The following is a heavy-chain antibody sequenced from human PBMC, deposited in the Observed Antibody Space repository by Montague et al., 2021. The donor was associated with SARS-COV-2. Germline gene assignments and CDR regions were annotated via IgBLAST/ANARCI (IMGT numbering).Heavy chain of an antibody. V-gene: IGHV4-59*01. J-gene: IGHJ4*02. D-gene: IGHD3-3*01. CDR3: ARFWSGYVDK. CDR2: IYYTGET. CDR1: GPSIRSYY. Sequence: SETLSLTCSFSGPSIRSYYWGWIRLPPGKPLEWLGYIYYTGETTXXPSLKSRVTISVDTFRSQFSLRLTSVTAADTAVYFCARFWSGYVDKWSQGTLVTVSS.